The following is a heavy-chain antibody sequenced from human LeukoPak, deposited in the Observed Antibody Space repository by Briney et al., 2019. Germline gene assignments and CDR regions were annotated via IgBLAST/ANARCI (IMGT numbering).Heavy chain of an antibody. D-gene: IGHD6-13*01. V-gene: IGHV1-18*01. Sequence: GASVKVSCKASGYTFTSYGINWVRQAPGQGPEWMGWISAYNGNTKYAQNLQGGVTMTTDTSTSTAYMELRSLRSDDTAVYYCTRDLPYSSSWESIDYWGQGTLVTVSS. J-gene: IGHJ4*02. CDR2: ISAYNGNT. CDR3: TRDLPYSSSWESIDY. CDR1: GYTFTSYG.